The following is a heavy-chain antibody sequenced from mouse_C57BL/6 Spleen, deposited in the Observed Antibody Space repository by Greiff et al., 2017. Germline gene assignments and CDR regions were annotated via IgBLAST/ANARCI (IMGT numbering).Heavy chain of an antibody. CDR3: ERSRRAYAMDD. J-gene: IGHJ4*01. D-gene: IGHD2-12*01. CDR1: GFTFSDYG. Sequence: EVKLVESGGGLVKPGASLKLSCAASGFTFSDYGMPWVRQAPEKGLEWVAYISSGSSTIYYAVTVKGRFTISRDNAKTTMFLQMTSLRAEDTAMYYCERSRRAYAMDDWGQGTSVTVSS. CDR2: ISSGSSTI. V-gene: IGHV5-17*01.